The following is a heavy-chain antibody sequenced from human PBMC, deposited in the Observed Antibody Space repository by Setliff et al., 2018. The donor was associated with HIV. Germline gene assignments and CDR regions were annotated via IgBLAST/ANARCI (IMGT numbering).Heavy chain of an antibody. CDR1: GFTFTRHT. D-gene: IGHD5-18*01. J-gene: IGHJ4*02. Sequence: PGGSLRLSCAASGFTFTRHTIIWVRQAPGKGLEWVSSIDDSSSSYTNYADSVKGRFTISRDNAKNSLYLQMNSLRAEDTAVYYCARDEGYTAMVISWGQGTLVTVSS. V-gene: IGHV3-21*04. CDR3: ARDEGYTAMVIS. CDR2: IDDSSSSYT.